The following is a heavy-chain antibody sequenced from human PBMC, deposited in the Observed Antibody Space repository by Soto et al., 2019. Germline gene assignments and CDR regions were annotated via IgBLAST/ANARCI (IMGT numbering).Heavy chain of an antibody. Sequence: QVQLQESAPGLVKPSETLSLTCTVSGGSISSYCWSWIRQPPGKGMEWIGYIYYNGSTNYNPSLKSRVTISVDTSKNQCSLKLSSVTAADTAVYYCARDRPAWASGYPLSPPYEYYVMDVWGQGTTVTVSS. CDR3: ARDRPAWASGYPLSPPYEYYVMDV. J-gene: IGHJ6*02. D-gene: IGHD5-12*01. CDR2: IYYNGST. CDR1: GGSISSYC. V-gene: IGHV4-59*01.